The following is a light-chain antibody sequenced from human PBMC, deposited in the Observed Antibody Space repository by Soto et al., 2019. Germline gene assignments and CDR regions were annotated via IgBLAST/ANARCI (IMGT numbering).Light chain of an antibody. CDR2: GAS. J-gene: IGKJ4*01. CDR3: QQRSNWPLT. V-gene: IGKV3D-20*02. CDR1: QSVSSNY. Sequence: ENVLTQSPGTLSLSPGERVTLSCRASQSVSSNYLAWYQQKPGQAPRLLIYGASVRATGIPDRFSGSGSGTDFTLTISRLEPEDFAVYYCQQRSNWPLTFGGGTKVDIK.